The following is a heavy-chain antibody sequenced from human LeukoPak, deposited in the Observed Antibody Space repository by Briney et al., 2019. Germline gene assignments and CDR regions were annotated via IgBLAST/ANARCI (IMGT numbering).Heavy chain of an antibody. Sequence: SETLSLTCAVSGYSFSSGYYWGWIRQPPGKGLEWIGSIYHGGSTYYNPSLKSRVTISVDTSNNQFSLKLSSVTAADTAVYYCARFLGSGYSYGGDYWGQGTLVTVSS. CDR1: GYSFSSGYY. CDR2: IYHGGST. CDR3: ARFLGSGYSYGGDY. V-gene: IGHV4-38-2*01. D-gene: IGHD5-18*01. J-gene: IGHJ4*02.